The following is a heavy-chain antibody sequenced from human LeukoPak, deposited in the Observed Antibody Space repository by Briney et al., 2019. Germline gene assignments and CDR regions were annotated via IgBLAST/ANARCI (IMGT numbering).Heavy chain of an antibody. CDR1: GFTFGDYA. Sequence: GGSLRLSCTASGFTFGDYAMSWVRQAPGEGLGWVGFIRSEAYGGTTGYAASVKGRFTISIDDSKSLAYLKRNSLKTEDTAVYYCTREEEGYCTNGVCYGPAVGWGQGTLVTVSS. V-gene: IGHV3-49*04. CDR3: TREEEGYCTNGVCYGPAVG. J-gene: IGHJ4*02. D-gene: IGHD2-8*01. CDR2: IRSEAYGGTT.